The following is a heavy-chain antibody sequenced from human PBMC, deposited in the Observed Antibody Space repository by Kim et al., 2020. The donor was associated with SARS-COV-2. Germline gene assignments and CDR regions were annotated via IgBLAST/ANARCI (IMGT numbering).Heavy chain of an antibody. J-gene: IGHJ3*02. D-gene: IGHD1-1*01. CDR3: ARSLRVPGGAFDI. Sequence: YNPSLKSRVTISVDTSKNQFSLKLSSVTAADTAVYYCARSLRVPGGAFDIWGQGTMVTVSS. V-gene: IGHV4-59*01.